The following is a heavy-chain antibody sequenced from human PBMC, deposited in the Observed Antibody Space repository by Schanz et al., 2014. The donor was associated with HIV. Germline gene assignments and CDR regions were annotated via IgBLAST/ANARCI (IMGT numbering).Heavy chain of an antibody. D-gene: IGHD2-2*01. CDR2: ISYDGSNK. CDR1: GFTFSSYG. J-gene: IGHJ3*02. Sequence: QVQLVESGGGVVQPGRSLRLSCTASGFTFSSYGMHWVRQAPGKGLEWVAVISYDGSNKYYADSVKGRFTISRDNSKNTLFLQMNSLRAEDTAVYFCARDVAGCSGTSCYSDAFDIWGQGTLVTVSS. V-gene: IGHV3-30*03. CDR3: ARDVAGCSGTSCYSDAFDI.